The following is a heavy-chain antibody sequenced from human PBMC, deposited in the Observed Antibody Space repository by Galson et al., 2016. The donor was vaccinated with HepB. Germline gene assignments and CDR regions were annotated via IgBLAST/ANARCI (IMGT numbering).Heavy chain of an antibody. V-gene: IGHV3-9*01. Sequence: SLRLSCAASGFTFNDYAMHWVRQAPGKGLEWVSGIWWNSGPTGYAASVRGRFTISRDNTKSSLSLQMNSLRPEDTSLYYCAKVRTTLLDDQRKGWDSFDFWGQGTVVTVSS. CDR1: GFTFNDYA. J-gene: IGHJ3*01. CDR3: AKVRTTLLDDQRKGWDSFDF. D-gene: IGHD1-7*01. CDR2: IWWNSGPT.